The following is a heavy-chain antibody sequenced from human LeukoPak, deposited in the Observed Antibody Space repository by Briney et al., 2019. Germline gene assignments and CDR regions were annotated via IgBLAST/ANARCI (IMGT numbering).Heavy chain of an antibody. CDR1: GGSIRSSYYY. CDR3: ASYGSGSYYGY. J-gene: IGHJ4*02. CDR2: INHSGST. D-gene: IGHD3-10*01. V-gene: IGHV4-39*07. Sequence: SETLSLTCTVSGGSIRSSYYYWSWIRQPPGKGLEWIGEINHSGSTNYNPSLKSRVTISVDTSKNQFSLKLSSVTAADTAVYYCASYGSGSYYGYWGQGTLVTVSS.